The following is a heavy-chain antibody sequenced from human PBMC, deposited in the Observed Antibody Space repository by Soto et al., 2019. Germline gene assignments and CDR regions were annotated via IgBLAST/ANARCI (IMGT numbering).Heavy chain of an antibody. Sequence: SSETLSLTCTVSGGSVSSGSYYWSWIRQHPGKGLEWIVYIYYSGSTNYNPSLKSRVTISVDTSKNQFSLKLSSVTAADTAVYYCARDGEGLGIMRFYYYYGMDVWGQGTTVTVSS. CDR2: IYYSGST. D-gene: IGHD7-27*01. CDR3: ARDGEGLGIMRFYYYYGMDV. CDR1: GGSVSSGSYY. J-gene: IGHJ6*02. V-gene: IGHV4-61*01.